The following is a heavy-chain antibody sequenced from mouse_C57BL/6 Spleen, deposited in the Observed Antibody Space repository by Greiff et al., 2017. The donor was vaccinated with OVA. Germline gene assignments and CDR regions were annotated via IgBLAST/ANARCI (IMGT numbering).Heavy chain of an antibody. CDR1: GYTFTSYW. J-gene: IGHJ2*01. Sequence: QVQLQQPGAELVKPGASVKLSCKASGYTFTSYWMQWVKQRPGQGLEWIGEIDPSDSYTNYNQKFKGKATLTVDTSSSTAYMQRSSLTSEDTAVYYGAGENNSNHFDYWGQGTTLTVSS. CDR2: IDPSDSYT. D-gene: IGHD2-5*01. CDR3: AGENNSNHFDY. V-gene: IGHV1-50*01.